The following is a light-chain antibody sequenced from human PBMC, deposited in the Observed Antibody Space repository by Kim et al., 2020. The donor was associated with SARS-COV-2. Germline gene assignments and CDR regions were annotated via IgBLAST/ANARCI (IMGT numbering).Light chain of an antibody. Sequence: QLVLTQPPSASGTPGQRVTISCSGSSSNIGGNTVNWYQQFPGTAPKLLIYTDNQRPSGVPARFSGSRSGTSASLAINGLQSEDEADYYCSTWDDSLRGGVFGGGTQLTVL. J-gene: IGLJ3*02. CDR1: SSNIGGNT. V-gene: IGLV1-44*01. CDR2: TDN. CDR3: STWDDSLRGGV.